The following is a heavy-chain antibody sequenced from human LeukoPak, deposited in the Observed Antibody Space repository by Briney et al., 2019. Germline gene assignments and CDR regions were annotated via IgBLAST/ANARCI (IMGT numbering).Heavy chain of an antibody. CDR1: GYTFTVYY. Sequence: GASVKVSCKASGYTFTVYYIHWVRQAPGQGLEWMGWINPNSGGTNYAQKFQGRVTMTRDTSISTAYMELSRLRSDDTAVYYCARPAWGSSGWGPSAFDIWGQGTMVTVSS. CDR3: ARPAWGSSGWGPSAFDI. V-gene: IGHV1-2*02. D-gene: IGHD6-19*01. CDR2: INPNSGGT. J-gene: IGHJ3*02.